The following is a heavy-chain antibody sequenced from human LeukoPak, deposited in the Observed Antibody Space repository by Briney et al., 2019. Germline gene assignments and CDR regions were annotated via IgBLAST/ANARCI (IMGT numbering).Heavy chain of an antibody. CDR3: ARKSRGDAFDI. CDR2: ISRGGSTI. J-gene: IGHJ3*02. Sequence: PWGSLRLSCAVSGFTFSDYYMNWIRQAPGKGLEWVSYISRGGSTIYYADSVKGRFTISRDNAKNPLYLQMNSLRAEDTAVYYCARKSRGDAFDIWGQGTMVTVSS. CDR1: GFTFSDYY. D-gene: IGHD1-1*01. V-gene: IGHV3-11*04.